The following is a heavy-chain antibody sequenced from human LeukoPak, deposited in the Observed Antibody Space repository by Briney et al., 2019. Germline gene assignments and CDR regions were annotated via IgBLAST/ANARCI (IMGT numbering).Heavy chain of an antibody. CDR3: SRESGPFCPFGH. D-gene: IGHD1-26*01. CDR2: VSLAGRT. CDR1: GGSITTTNY. V-gene: IGHV4-4*02. J-gene: IGHJ4*02. Sequence: PSETLSLTCGVSGGSITTTNYWSWVRQPPGGGLELSGEVSLAGRTRNNPSLKNRVNTSIDESKNHLYLNLASVTAADTAVYYCSRESGPFCPFGHWGQGTLVAVTS.